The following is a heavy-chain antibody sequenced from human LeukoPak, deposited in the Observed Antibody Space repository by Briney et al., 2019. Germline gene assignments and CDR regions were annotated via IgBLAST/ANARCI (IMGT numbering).Heavy chain of an antibody. J-gene: IGHJ6*02. CDR2: IGGSGGST. CDR1: GFTFSSYA. Sequence: PGGSLRLSCAASGFTFSSYAMSWVRQAPGKGLEWVSAIGGSGGSTYYADSVKGRFTISRDNSKNTMYLQMNSLRAEDTAVYYCAKSSGGKDYYYGMDVWGQGTTVTVSS. CDR3: AKSSGGKDYYYGMDV. D-gene: IGHD6-19*01. V-gene: IGHV3-23*01.